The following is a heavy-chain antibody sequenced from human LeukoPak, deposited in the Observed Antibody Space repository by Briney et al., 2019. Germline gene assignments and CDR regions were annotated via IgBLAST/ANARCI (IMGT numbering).Heavy chain of an antibody. CDR2: IYSGGST. CDR3: ARTTFAVAGHFDY. D-gene: IGHD6-19*01. Sequence: GGSLRLSCAASGFTVSSNYMSWVRQAPGKGLEWVSVIYSGGSTYYADSVKGRFTISRDNSKNTLYLQMNSLRAEDTAVYYCARTTFAVAGHFDYWGQGTLVTVSS. J-gene: IGHJ4*02. CDR1: GFTVSSNY. V-gene: IGHV3-66*01.